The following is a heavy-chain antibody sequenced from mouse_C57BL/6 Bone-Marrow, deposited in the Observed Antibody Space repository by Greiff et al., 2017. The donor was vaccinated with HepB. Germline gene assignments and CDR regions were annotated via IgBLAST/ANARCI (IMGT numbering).Heavy chain of an antibody. CDR2: IWGVGST. CDR3: ASDHYYGNSWFAY. J-gene: IGHJ3*01. CDR1: GFSLTSYG. Sequence: QVQLQQSGPGLVAPSQSLSITCTVSGFSLTSYGVDWVRQSPGKGLEWLGVIWGVGSTNYNSALKSRLSISKDNSKSQVFLKMNSLQTDDTAMYYCASDHYYGNSWFAYWGQGTLVTVSA. V-gene: IGHV2-6*01. D-gene: IGHD2-1*01.